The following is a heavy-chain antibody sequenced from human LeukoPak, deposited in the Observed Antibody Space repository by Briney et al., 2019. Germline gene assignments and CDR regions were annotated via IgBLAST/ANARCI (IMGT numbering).Heavy chain of an antibody. J-gene: IGHJ6*02. CDR3: ATPDWSTRSPYYYYGMDV. V-gene: IGHV4-34*01. D-gene: IGHD2-21*01. CDR1: GGSFSGYY. Sequence: PSETLSLTCAVYGGSFSGYYWSWLRQPPGKGLEWIGSIYYSGSTYYNPSLKSRVTISVDTSKNQFSLKLSSVTAADTAVYYCATPDWSTRSPYYYYGMDVWGQGTTVTVSS. CDR2: IYYSGST.